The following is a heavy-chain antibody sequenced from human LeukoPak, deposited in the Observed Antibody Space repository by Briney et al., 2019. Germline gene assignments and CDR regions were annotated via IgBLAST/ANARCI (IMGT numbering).Heavy chain of an antibody. J-gene: IGHJ6*03. CDR3: AKDALHYDILTAYPANYYYYSYMDV. V-gene: IGHV3-30*02. Sequence: GGSLRLSCAASGFTFSSYEMNWVRQAPGKGLEWVTFIRYDGSNKFYADSVKGRFTISRDNSKNMMYLQMNSLRAEDTAVYYCAKDALHYDILTAYPANYYYYSYMDVWGRGTTVTVSS. D-gene: IGHD3-9*01. CDR2: IRYDGSNK. CDR1: GFTFSSYE.